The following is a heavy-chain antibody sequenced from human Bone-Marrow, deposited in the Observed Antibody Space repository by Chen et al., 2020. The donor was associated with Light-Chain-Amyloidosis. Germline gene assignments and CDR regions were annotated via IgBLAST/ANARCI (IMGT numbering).Heavy chain of an antibody. V-gene: IGHV1-69*06. Sequence: QVQLVQSGAEVKKPGSSVKVSCKASGDTFSNYAISWVRQAPGQGLEWMGGIIPLFGTANYAQKFQGRVTITADKSTSTAFMELSSLRSEDTAVYYCAREFSYDTSGYCYYYWGQGTLVTVSS. CDR1: GDTFSNYA. CDR2: IIPLFGTA. CDR3: AREFSYDTSGYCYYY. D-gene: IGHD3-22*01. J-gene: IGHJ4*02.